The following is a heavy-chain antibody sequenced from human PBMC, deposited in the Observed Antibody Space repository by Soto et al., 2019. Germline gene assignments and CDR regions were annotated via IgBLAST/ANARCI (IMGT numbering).Heavy chain of an antibody. CDR1: GFTFSSYG. J-gene: IGHJ4*02. CDR2: ISSSSTTI. CDR3: ARSPYYYDSSNYYGY. V-gene: IGHV3-48*02. D-gene: IGHD3-22*01. Sequence: GGSLRLSCAASGFTFSSYGMNWVRQAPGKGLEWVSYISSSSTTIYYADSVKGRFTIFRDNAKNSLYLQLNSLRDEDTAVYYCARSPYYYDSSNYYGYWGQGSLVTVSS.